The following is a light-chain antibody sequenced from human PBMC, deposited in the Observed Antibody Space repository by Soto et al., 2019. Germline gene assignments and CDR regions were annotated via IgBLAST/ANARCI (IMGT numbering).Light chain of an antibody. CDR2: GAS. CDR1: QSVASYY. Sequence: EIVLTQSPGTLSLSPGERATLSCRASQSVASYYLGWYQQKPGQAPRLLIYGASSRATGIPDRFSGSGSGTDFTLTISRLEPEDFAVYYCQQYGSSPWTFGQGTKVDIK. J-gene: IGKJ1*01. V-gene: IGKV3-20*01. CDR3: QQYGSSPWT.